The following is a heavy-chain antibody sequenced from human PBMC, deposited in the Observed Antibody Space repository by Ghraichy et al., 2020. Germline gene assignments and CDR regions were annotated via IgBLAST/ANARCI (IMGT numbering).Heavy chain of an antibody. CDR1: GGSISSSSYY. V-gene: IGHV4-39*01. Sequence: ETLSLTCTVSGGSISSSSYYWGWIRQPPGKGLQWIGNIYYSGTTYYNASLKSRVTISVDTSKNQFSLRLSSVTAADTAMYYCARRQVVVAGRGPYYFDFWGQGTLVTVSS. J-gene: IGHJ4*02. D-gene: IGHD2-15*01. CDR3: ARRQVVVAGRGPYYFDF. CDR2: IYYSGTT.